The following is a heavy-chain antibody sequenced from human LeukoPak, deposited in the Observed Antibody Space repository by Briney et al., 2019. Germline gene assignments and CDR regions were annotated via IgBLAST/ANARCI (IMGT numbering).Heavy chain of an antibody. CDR3: ARRPSRYDILTGRHFDH. V-gene: IGHV4-39*07. CDR2: INHSGST. Sequence: SETLSLTCTVSGGSISSSSYYWGWIRQPPGKGLEWIGEINHSGSTNYNPSLKSRVTISVDTSKNQFSLKLSFVTAADTAVYYCARRPSRYDILTGRHFDHWGQGTLVTVSS. CDR1: GGSISSSSYY. J-gene: IGHJ4*02. D-gene: IGHD3-9*01.